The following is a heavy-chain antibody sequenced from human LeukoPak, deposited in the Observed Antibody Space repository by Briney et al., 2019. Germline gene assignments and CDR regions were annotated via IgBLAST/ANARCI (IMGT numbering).Heavy chain of an antibody. CDR3: AKVEWFGELLSLEPYYFGY. Sequence: GGSLRLSCAASGFTFSSYAMSWVRQAPGKGLEWVSAISGSGGSTYYADSVKGRFTISRDNSKNTLYLQMNSLRAEDTAVYYCAKVEWFGELLSLEPYYFGYWGQGTLVTVSS. CDR1: GFTFSSYA. J-gene: IGHJ4*02. CDR2: ISGSGGST. D-gene: IGHD3-10*01. V-gene: IGHV3-23*01.